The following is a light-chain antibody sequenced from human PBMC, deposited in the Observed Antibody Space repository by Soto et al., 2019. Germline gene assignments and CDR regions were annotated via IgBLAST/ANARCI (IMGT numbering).Light chain of an antibody. Sequence: DIVMTQSPDSLAVSLGERATINCKSSQSVLYNSNDKNYLAWYQQKPGQPPKLLIYWASTRESGVPDRFSGSGSGTDFTLTISSLQAEDVEVYYCQQYYSTPQTFGQGTKLEIK. V-gene: IGKV4-1*01. CDR1: QSVLYNSNDKNY. CDR2: WAS. CDR3: QQYYSTPQT. J-gene: IGKJ2*01.